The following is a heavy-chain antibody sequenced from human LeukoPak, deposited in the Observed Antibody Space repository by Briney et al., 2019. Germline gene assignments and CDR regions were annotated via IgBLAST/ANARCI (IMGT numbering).Heavy chain of an antibody. D-gene: IGHD3-3*01. J-gene: IGHJ4*02. Sequence: QTGGSLRLSCAAFGFTFSSYWMSWVRQAPGKGLEWVANIKQDGSEKYYVDSVKGRFTISRDNAKNSLYLQMNSLRAEDTAVYYCARGGPFWSGYWPTRHFDYWGQGTLVTVSS. CDR3: ARGGPFWSGYWPTRHFDY. CDR1: GFTFSSYW. V-gene: IGHV3-7*01. CDR2: IKQDGSEK.